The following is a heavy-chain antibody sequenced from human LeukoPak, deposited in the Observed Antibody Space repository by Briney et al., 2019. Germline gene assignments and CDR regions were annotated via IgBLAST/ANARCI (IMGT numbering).Heavy chain of an antibody. V-gene: IGHV4-39*01. CDR1: GGSISSSSYY. D-gene: IGHD1-26*01. CDR3: ARHEWELLPHYFDY. Sequence: NPSETLSLTCTVSGGSISSSSYYWGWIRQPPGKGLEWIGSIYYSGSTYYNPSLKSRVTISVDTSKNQFSLKLSSVTAADTAVYYCARHEWELLPHYFDYWGQGTLVTVSS. J-gene: IGHJ4*02. CDR2: IYYSGST.